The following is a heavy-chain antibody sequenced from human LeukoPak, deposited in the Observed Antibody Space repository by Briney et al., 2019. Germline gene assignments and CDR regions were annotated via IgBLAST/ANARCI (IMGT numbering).Heavy chain of an antibody. CDR2: IWNDGSKK. V-gene: IGHV3-33*08. D-gene: IGHD3-16*01. CDR1: GLTFRSFW. J-gene: IGHJ4*02. Sequence: HSGGSLRLSCAVSGLTFRSFWMSWVRQAPGKGLEWVAVIWNDGSKKFYAESVKGRFTISRDNSQNTLYLQMNRLRAEDTAVYYCGRDSLGGDYWGQGTLVTVSS. CDR3: GRDSLGGDY.